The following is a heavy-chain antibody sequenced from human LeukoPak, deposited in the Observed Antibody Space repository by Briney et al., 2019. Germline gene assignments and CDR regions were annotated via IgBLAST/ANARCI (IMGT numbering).Heavy chain of an antibody. V-gene: IGHV1-24*01. CDR2: FDPEDGET. CDR1: GYTLTELS. CDR3: ARVPRLLWFGELLSHYYYYYMDV. J-gene: IGHJ6*03. D-gene: IGHD3-10*01. Sequence: ASVKVSCRVSGYTLTELSMHWVRQAPGKGREWMGGFDPEDGETIYAQKFQGRVTMTEDTSTDTAYMELSSLRSEDTAVYYCARVPRLLWFGELLSHYYYYYMDVWGKGTTVTISS.